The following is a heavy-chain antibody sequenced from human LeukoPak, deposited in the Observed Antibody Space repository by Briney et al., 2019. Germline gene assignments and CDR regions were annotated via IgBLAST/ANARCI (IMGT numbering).Heavy chain of an antibody. CDR2: ISGSGGST. V-gene: IGHV3-23*01. D-gene: IGHD1-26*01. CDR1: GFIFSNYA. CDR3: AKDRSVGYFDY. J-gene: IGHJ4*02. Sequence: GGSLRLSCAASGFIFSNYAMTWVRQAPGKGLECVSAISGSGGSTYYADSVKGRFAISRDNSKNTLYLQMNSLRPEDTAVYYCAKDRSVGYFDYWGQGTLVTVSS.